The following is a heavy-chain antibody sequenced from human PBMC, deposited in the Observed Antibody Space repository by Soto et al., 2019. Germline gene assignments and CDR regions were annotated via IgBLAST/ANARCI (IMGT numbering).Heavy chain of an antibody. CDR2: INPKTAAT. V-gene: IGHV1-2*02. CDR3: ARIKWGLNYYNGMDV. D-gene: IGHD1-26*01. J-gene: IGHJ6*02. CDR1: GYSFSDYF. Sequence: ASVKVSCKPSGYSFSDYFIQWVRQAPGQGLEWVAWINPKTAATNYAKKFQGRVSVTWDTSSTTAYMELTSLRPDDTAVYYCARIKWGLNYYNGMDVWGQGTTVTVSS.